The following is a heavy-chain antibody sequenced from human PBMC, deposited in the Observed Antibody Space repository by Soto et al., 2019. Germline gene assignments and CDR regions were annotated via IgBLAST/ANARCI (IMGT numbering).Heavy chain of an antibody. V-gene: IGHV6-1*01. CDR1: GDSVSSDIAA. Sequence: SQTLSVTCAISGDSVSSDIAAWNCIRQSPSRGLEWLGRTYYRSKWYYCYAVSVKSRITINPDTSKNQFSLQLNSVTPEDTAVYHCARIHSTSSSDMDVWGQGTTVTVSS. D-gene: IGHD2-2*01. CDR2: TYYRSKWYY. CDR3: ARIHSTSSSDMDV. J-gene: IGHJ6*01.